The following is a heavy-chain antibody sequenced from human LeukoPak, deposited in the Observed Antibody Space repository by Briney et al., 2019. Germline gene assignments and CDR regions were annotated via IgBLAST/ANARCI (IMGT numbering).Heavy chain of an antibody. CDR2: IIPIFGTA. V-gene: IGHV1-69*05. J-gene: IGHJ4*02. D-gene: IGHD1-26*01. CDR1: GGTFRSYA. Sequence: ASVKVSCKASGGTFRSYAISWVRQAPGQGLEWMGGIIPIFGTANYAQKFQGRVTITTDESTSTAYMELSSLRSEDTAVYYCARDVGGSYFPFYYWGQGTLVTVSS. CDR3: ARDVGGSYFPFYY.